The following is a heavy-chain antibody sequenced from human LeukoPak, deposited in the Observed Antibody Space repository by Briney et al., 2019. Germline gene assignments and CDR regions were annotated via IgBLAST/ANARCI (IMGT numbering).Heavy chain of an antibody. J-gene: IGHJ5*02. V-gene: IGHV3-7*01. CDR1: GFTFSSYW. Sequence: GGSLRLSCAASGFTFSSYWMSWVRQGPGKGLEWVANIKQEGSEKYYVDSVKGRFTISRDNAKNSLYLQMNSLRAEDTAVYYCARDRVRGVMTGLFDPWGQGTLVTVSS. D-gene: IGHD3-10*01. CDR3: ARDRVRGVMTGLFDP. CDR2: IKQEGSEK.